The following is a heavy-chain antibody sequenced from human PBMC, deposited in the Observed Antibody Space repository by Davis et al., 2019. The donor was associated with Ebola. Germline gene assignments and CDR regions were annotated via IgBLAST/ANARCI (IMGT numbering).Heavy chain of an antibody. Sequence: GESLKISCAASGFTFSSYAMSWVRQAPGKGLEWVSAIRDSGGRTYYADSVKGRFTISRDNAKNSLYLQMNSLRAEDTAVYYCARDSEDGFGVVINDAFDIWGQGTMVTVSS. CDR3: ARDSEDGFGVVINDAFDI. V-gene: IGHV3-23*01. CDR2: IRDSGGRT. CDR1: GFTFSSYA. D-gene: IGHD3-3*01. J-gene: IGHJ3*02.